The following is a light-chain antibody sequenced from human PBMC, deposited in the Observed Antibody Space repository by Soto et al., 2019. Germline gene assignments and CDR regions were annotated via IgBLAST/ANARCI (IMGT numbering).Light chain of an antibody. V-gene: IGKV3-20*01. CDR2: GAS. J-gene: IGKJ1*01. Sequence: EIVLTQSPGTLSLSPGERATLSCMASQSVSSSYLAWCQQRPGQAPRLLIYGASTRAAGIPDRFSGSGSGTDFTLTISRLEPEDFAVYYCQQYGSSGTFGQGTKVDIK. CDR3: QQYGSSGT. CDR1: QSVSSSY.